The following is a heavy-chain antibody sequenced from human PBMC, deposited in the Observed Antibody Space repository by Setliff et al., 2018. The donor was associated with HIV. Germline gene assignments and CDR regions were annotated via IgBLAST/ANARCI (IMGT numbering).Heavy chain of an antibody. V-gene: IGHV4-39*01. Sequence: SETLSLTCTVSGGSISSVSYYWGWIRQPPGKGLGWIGNIYYTGSTYYNPSLRSRVTISVDTSKNQFSLKLSSVTAADTAVYYCARYAYLHGYNWFDPWGHGTLVTVSS. CDR1: GGSISSVSYY. CDR2: IYYTGST. CDR3: ARYAYLHGYNWFDP. J-gene: IGHJ5*02.